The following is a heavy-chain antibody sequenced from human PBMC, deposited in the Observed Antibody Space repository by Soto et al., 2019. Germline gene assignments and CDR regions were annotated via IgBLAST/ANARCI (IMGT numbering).Heavy chain of an antibody. CDR3: ARAYVRNRSLDE. CDR1: GYTLTAYY. V-gene: IGHV1-46*01. Sequence: SMQVSCTSSGYTLTAYYIHWVRQAPGQGREWMGIVNPGDGSTRYAQMFQDRVTMMRDTSTSTIYMELSSLRSEDTAVYYCARAYVRNRSLDEWGKGTLVTVYS. D-gene: IGHD3-10*02. CDR2: VNPGDGST. J-gene: IGHJ1*01.